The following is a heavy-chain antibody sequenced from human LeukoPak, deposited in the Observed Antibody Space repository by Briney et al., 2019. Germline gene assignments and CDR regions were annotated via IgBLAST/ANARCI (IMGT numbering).Heavy chain of an antibody. Sequence: GGFLRLSCAAFGFNYSSYTMNWVRQAPGTGLEWLSYISATRDITYYADSVKGRYTISRDNAKNSLYLQLNNLRAEDTAVYYCVRGSLASGVVVYYYYYLDVWGKGTTVTVSS. V-gene: IGHV3-48*01. D-gene: IGHD3-3*01. CDR2: ISATRDIT. CDR1: GFNYSSYT. CDR3: VRGSLASGVVVYYYYYLDV. J-gene: IGHJ6*03.